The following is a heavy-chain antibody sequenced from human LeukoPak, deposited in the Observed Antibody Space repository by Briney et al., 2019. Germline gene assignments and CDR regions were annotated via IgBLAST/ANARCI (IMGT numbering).Heavy chain of an antibody. CDR1: GYTFTSYD. Sequence: SVKVSCKASGYTFTSYDINWVRQATGQGLEWMGGIIPIFGTANYAQKFQGRVTITADESTSTAYMELSSLRSEDTAVYYCASGTRNWYGDYWGQGTLVTVSS. V-gene: IGHV1-69*13. CDR3: ASGTRNWYGDY. J-gene: IGHJ4*02. CDR2: IIPIFGTA. D-gene: IGHD1-14*01.